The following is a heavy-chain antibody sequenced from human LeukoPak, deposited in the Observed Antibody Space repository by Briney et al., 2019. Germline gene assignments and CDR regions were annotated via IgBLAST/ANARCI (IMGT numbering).Heavy chain of an antibody. D-gene: IGHD6-13*01. Sequence: PGGSPRLSCAVSGFTFSSYGMHWVRQAPGKGLEWVAVIWYDGSNKYYADSVKGRFTISRDNSKNTLYLQMNSLRAEDTAVYYCTRIPSSTSSWYYFDYWGQGTLVTVSS. CDR1: GFTFSSYG. V-gene: IGHV3-33*01. J-gene: IGHJ4*02. CDR2: IWYDGSNK. CDR3: TRIPSSTSSWYYFDY.